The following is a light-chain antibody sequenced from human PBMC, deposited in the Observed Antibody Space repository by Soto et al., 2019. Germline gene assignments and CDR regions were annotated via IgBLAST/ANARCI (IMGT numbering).Light chain of an antibody. Sequence: DIVMTQSPDSLAVSLGERATINCKSSQSVLYSSNNKNYLVWYQQKSGEPPKLLISWASTRESGVPDRFSGGGSVTDFTLTISSLQAEEVAVYSCQQYYSLPYTFGQGTKLEIK. CDR1: QSVLYSSNNKNY. CDR2: WAS. V-gene: IGKV4-1*01. J-gene: IGKJ2*01. CDR3: QQYYSLPYT.